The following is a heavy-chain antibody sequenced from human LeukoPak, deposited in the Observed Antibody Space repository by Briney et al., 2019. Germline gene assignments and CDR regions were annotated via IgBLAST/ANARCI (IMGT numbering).Heavy chain of an antibody. CDR2: ISAYNGNT. V-gene: IGHV1-18*01. Sequence: GASVKVSCKASGYTFSSYGISWVRQAPGQGLEWMGWISAYNGNTNYAQKLQGRVTMTTDTSTSTAYMELRSLRSADTAVYYCAIVSSSWYFAFDIWGQGTMVTVSS. D-gene: IGHD6-13*01. J-gene: IGHJ3*02. CDR3: AIVSSSWYFAFDI. CDR1: GYTFSSYG.